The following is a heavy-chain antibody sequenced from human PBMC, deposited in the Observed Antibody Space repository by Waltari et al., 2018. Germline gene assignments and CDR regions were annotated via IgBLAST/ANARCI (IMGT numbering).Heavy chain of an antibody. CDR3: ARRRWLRLGFDY. CDR2: IYHSGST. J-gene: IGHJ4*02. Sequence: QVQLQESGPGLVKPSETLSLTCAVSGYSISSGYYWGWIRQPPGKGLEWIGSIYHSGSTYDNPSLKSRVTISVDTSKTQFSLKLSSVTAADTAVYYCARRRWLRLGFDYWGQGTLVTVSS. V-gene: IGHV4-38-2*01. D-gene: IGHD5-12*01. CDR1: GYSISSGYY.